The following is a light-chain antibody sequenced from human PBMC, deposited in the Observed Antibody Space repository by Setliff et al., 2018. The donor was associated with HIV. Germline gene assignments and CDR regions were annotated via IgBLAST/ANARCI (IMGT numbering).Light chain of an antibody. J-gene: IGLJ1*01. CDR1: SSDVGGYNY. Sequence: QSVLTQPASVSGSPGQSITISCTGTSSDVGGYNYVSWYQQHPGNAPKLMICEVSNRPSGVSNRFSGSKSGNTASLTISGLQAEDEADYYCSSYTSSSLYVFGTGTKVTVL. V-gene: IGLV2-14*01. CDR2: EVS. CDR3: SSYTSSSLYV.